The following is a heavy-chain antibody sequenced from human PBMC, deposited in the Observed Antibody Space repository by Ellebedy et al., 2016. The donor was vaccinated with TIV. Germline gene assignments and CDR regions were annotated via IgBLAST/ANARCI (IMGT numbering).Heavy chain of an antibody. CDR1: GYKFTKNW. CDR3: ARLSYYDYVWGSSRRGHDFDY. CDR2: IYPGDSDT. D-gene: IGHD3-16*02. Sequence: GESLKISCKGSGYKFTKNWIGWVRQVPGKGLEWMGIIYPGDSDTRYSLSFQGHVTISADKSISTAYLQWSSLKASDTAIYYCARLSYYDYVWGSSRRGHDFDYWGQGTLVTVSS. J-gene: IGHJ4*02. V-gene: IGHV5-51*01.